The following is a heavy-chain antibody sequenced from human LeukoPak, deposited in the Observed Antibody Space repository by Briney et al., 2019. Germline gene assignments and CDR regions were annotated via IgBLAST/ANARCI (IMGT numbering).Heavy chain of an antibody. D-gene: IGHD6-13*01. CDR1: GYTFSGYY. J-gene: IGHJ4*02. V-gene: IGHV1-2*02. CDR2: INPHSGGT. CDR3: ARDPSGSWYEGDY. Sequence: ASVKVSCKASGYTFSGYYMHWVRQAPGQGLEWMGWINPHSGGTKYAQKFQGRVTMTRDTSISTIYVELSRLRSDDTAVYYCARDPSGSWYEGDYWGQGTLVTVSS.